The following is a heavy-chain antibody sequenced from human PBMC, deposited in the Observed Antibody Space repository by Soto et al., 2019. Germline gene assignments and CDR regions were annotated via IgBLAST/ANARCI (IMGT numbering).Heavy chain of an antibody. CDR2: IYYSGST. Sequence: SETLSLTCTVSGGSISSSSYYWGWIRQPPGKGLEWIGSIYYSGSTYYNPSLKSRVTISVDTSKNQFSLELSSVTAADTAVYYCARRPRSITKGVWFDPWGQGTLVTVSS. D-gene: IGHD2-8*01. CDR1: GGSISSSSYY. J-gene: IGHJ5*02. V-gene: IGHV4-39*01. CDR3: ARRPRSITKGVWFDP.